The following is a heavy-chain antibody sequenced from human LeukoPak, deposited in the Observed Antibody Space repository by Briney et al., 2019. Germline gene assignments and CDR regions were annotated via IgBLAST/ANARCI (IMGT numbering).Heavy chain of an antibody. J-gene: IGHJ4*02. CDR3: ASILYG. D-gene: IGHD2/OR15-2a*01. CDR2: FSSGGRT. Sequence: PGGPLRLSCAASGFTVSTYSMSWVRHAPGKGLEWVATFSSGGRTSYADSVKGRFTISRDTSQNTVYLQMNSLRDEDTALYYCASILYGWGQGTLVTVSS. V-gene: IGHV3-53*01. CDR1: GFTVSTYS.